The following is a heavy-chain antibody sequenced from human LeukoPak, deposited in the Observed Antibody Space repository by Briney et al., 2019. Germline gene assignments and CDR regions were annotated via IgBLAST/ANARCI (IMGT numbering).Heavy chain of an antibody. D-gene: IGHD3-10*01. V-gene: IGHV3-23*01. CDR2: ISGSGGSR. J-gene: IGHJ4*02. Sequence: GGSLRLSCAASGFTFSSYAMSWVRQAPGKGLEWVSAISGSGGSRYSADSVKGRFTISRDNSKNTLYLQMNSLRAEDTAIYYCVKDLYYYGSGNYIDYWGQGTLVTVSS. CDR1: GFTFSSYA. CDR3: VKDLYYYGSGNYIDY.